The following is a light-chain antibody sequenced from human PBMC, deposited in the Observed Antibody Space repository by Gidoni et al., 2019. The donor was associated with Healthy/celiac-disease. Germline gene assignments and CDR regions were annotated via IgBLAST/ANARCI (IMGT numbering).Light chain of an antibody. CDR2: GAS. CDR1: QSVSSSS. J-gene: IGKJ2*01. CDR3: QQYGSSLMYT. Sequence: EIVLTQSPGTLSLSPGEIATLSCRASQSVSSSSLAWYQQKPGQAPRLLIYGASSRATGIPDRFSGSGSGTDFTLTISRLEPEDLAVYYCQQYGSSLMYTFGQGTKLEIK. V-gene: IGKV3-20*01.